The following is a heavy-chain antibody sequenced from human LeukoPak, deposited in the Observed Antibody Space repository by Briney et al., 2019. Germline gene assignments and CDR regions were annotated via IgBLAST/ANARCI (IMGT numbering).Heavy chain of an antibody. Sequence: GGSLRLSCAVSGITLSNYGMSWVRQAPGKWLEWVAGISDSCGTTKYADSVKCRFTISRDNRKNTWYLQMNSLRDEDTAVYFCAKRGVVIRVILVGFHKEAYYFDSWGQGALVTVSS. CDR2: ISDSCGTT. D-gene: IGHD3-22*01. CDR3: AKRGVVIRVILVGFHKEAYYFDS. V-gene: IGHV3-23*01. CDR1: GITLSNYG. J-gene: IGHJ4*02.